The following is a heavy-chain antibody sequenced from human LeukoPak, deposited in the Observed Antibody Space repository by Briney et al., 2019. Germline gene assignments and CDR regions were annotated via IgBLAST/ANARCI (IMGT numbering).Heavy chain of an antibody. Sequence: SGGSLRLSCAASGFSFSTCGTNWVRQAPGKGLERISYIDNGGRTIHYTDSVKGRFTISRDNAKNSLYLQMNSLSAGDTAVYYCARDKGFYNSGNTAFDYWGQGTLVTVSS. CDR2: IDNGGRTI. J-gene: IGHJ4*02. CDR3: ARDKGFYNSGNTAFDY. V-gene: IGHV3-48*03. CDR1: GFSFSTCG. D-gene: IGHD3-10*01.